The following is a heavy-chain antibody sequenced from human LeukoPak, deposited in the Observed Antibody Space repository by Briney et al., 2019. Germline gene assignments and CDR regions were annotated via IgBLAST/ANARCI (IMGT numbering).Heavy chain of an antibody. CDR3: ARSSGEYYGSDV. CDR2: IIPIFGTA. J-gene: IGHJ6*04. D-gene: IGHD3-10*01. CDR1: GGTFSSYA. V-gene: IGHV1-69*05. Sequence: ASVKVSCKASGGTFSSYAISWVRQAPGQGLEWMGGIIPIFGTANYAQKFQGRVTITTDESTSTAYMELSSLRSEDTAVYSCARSSGEYYGSDVWGKGTTVTVSS.